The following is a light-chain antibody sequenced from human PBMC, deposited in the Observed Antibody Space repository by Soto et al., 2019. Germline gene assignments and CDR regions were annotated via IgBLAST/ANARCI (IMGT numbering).Light chain of an antibody. CDR3: QQDNSWPYT. CDR2: GAS. J-gene: IGKJ2*01. V-gene: IGKV3-15*01. CDR1: QSVTTN. Sequence: DIVMTQSPATLSVSPGEAATLSYRADQSVTTNLAWYLQISGQPPRLLIYGASTRPTDIPARFSGSGSGTHFTLSISSLQSEDCGDYFCQQDNSWPYTFGQGTKLEIK.